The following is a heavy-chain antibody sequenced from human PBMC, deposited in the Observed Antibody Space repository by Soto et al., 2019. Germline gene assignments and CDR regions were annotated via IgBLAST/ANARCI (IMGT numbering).Heavy chain of an antibody. J-gene: IGHJ4*02. CDR3: ARGVHGDSDY. CDR1: GFTFSTSW. D-gene: IGHD4-17*01. V-gene: IGHV3-74*01. CDR2: IDTAGSMT. Sequence: GGSLRLSCAASGFTFSTSWMHWVRQAPGKGLVWVSRIDTAGSMTSYGDSVKGRFTISRDNAKNMVYLQMNSMGVDDTAVYYFARGVHGDSDYWGQGTLVTVSS.